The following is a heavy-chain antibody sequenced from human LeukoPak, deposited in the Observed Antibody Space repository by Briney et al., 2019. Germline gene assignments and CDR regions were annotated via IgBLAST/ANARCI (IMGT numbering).Heavy chain of an antibody. Sequence: PGGSLRLSCAASGFTVSSNYMSWVRQAPGRGVEWVSVIYSGGSTYYADSVKGRFTISRDNSKNTLYLQMNSLRAEDTAVYYCARDQFGIAAAGITDYWGQGTLVTVSS. CDR1: GFTVSSNY. V-gene: IGHV3-53*01. CDR3: ARDQFGIAAAGITDY. J-gene: IGHJ4*02. D-gene: IGHD6-13*01. CDR2: IYSGGST.